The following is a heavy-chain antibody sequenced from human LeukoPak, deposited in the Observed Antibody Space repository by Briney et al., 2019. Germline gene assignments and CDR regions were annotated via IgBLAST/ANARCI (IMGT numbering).Heavy chain of an antibody. J-gene: IGHJ3*02. V-gene: IGHV5-51*01. Sequence: GESLKISCKGSGYSFTSYWIGWVRQMPGKGLEWMGIIYPGDSDTRYSPSFQGQVIMSADKSISTAYLQWSSLKASDTAMYYCARAYYYGSGSYFGAFDIWGQGTMVTVSS. CDR2: IYPGDSDT. CDR3: ARAYYYGSGSYFGAFDI. D-gene: IGHD3-10*01. CDR1: GYSFTSYW.